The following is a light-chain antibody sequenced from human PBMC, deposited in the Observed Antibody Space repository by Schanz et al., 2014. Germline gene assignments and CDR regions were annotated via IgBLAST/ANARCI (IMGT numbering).Light chain of an antibody. J-gene: IGKJ3*01. CDR3: QQYDNFPPLVT. Sequence: IQMTPSPSSLSASVGDTVTITCQASQDITNYLNWYQHKPGRAPKLLIYDASNLETGVPSRFSGSGSGTDFTFTITSLQPEDIATYYCQQYDNFPPLVTFGPGTKVDIK. V-gene: IGKV1-33*01. CDR1: QDITNY. CDR2: DAS.